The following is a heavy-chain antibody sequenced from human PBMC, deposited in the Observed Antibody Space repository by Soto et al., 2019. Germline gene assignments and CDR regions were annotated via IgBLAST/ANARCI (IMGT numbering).Heavy chain of an antibody. CDR3: ARWGGVVTDRTFIGPFDY. CDR1: GGTFSSHA. D-gene: IGHD2-15*01. Sequence: SVKVACKAFGGTFSSHAITWVRQAPGEGLEWVGGIIPNFGTANYAQKFQGRVTITADESTSTVYMELSSLRPDDTAVYYCARWGGVVTDRTFIGPFDYWGQGALVTVSS. CDR2: IIPNFGTA. V-gene: IGHV1-69*13. J-gene: IGHJ4*02.